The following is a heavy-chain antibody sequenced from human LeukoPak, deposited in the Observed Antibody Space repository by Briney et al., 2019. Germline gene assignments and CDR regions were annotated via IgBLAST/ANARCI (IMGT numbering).Heavy chain of an antibody. Sequence: PGGSLRLSCAASGFTFSNYEMNWVRQAPGKGLERVSYISSSGSTIYYADSVKGRFTISRDNAKNSLYLQMTRLRAEDTALYYCASTYDRSGYPDAFDIWGQGTMVTVSS. CDR1: GFTFSNYE. D-gene: IGHD3-22*01. CDR2: ISSSGSTI. J-gene: IGHJ3*02. CDR3: ASTYDRSGYPDAFDI. V-gene: IGHV3-48*03.